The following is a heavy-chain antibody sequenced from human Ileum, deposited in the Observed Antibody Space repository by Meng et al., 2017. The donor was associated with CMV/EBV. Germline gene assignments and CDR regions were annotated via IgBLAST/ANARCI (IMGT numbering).Heavy chain of an antibody. Sequence: QVQLVQSGAEVKKPGASVKVSCKPSGYTFIDYYIVWVRHAPGQRLEWMGRISPMHGDTTYAQKLQGRVTMTTDTSTSTAYMELRSLRSDDTAVYYCARSSEMATINFDYWGQGTLVTVSS. J-gene: IGHJ4*02. V-gene: IGHV1-18*04. D-gene: IGHD5-24*01. CDR2: ISPMHGDT. CDR3: ARSSEMATINFDY. CDR1: GYTFIDYY.